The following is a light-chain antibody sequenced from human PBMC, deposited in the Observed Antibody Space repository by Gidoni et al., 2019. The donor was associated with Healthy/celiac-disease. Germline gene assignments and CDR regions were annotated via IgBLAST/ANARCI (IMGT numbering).Light chain of an antibody. CDR3: QAWDSSTPYV. CDR2: QDS. CDR1: KLGDKY. V-gene: IGLV3-1*01. Sequence: SYELTQTPSVSVSPGQTASITCSGDKLGDKYACWYQQTPGQSPVLVIYQDSKRPSGIPERFSGSNSGNTATLTISGTQAMDEADYYCQAWDSSTPYVFGTGTKVTVL. J-gene: IGLJ1*01.